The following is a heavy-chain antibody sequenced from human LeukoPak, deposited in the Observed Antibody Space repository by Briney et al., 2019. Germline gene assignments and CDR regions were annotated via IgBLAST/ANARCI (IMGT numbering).Heavy chain of an antibody. CDR1: GYTFTGYY. V-gene: IGHV1-2*02. J-gene: IGHJ5*02. CDR3: ATDRRTVAGTGGWFDP. CDR2: INPNSGGT. Sequence: ASVKVSCKASGYTFTGYYMHWVRQAPGQGLEWMGWINPNSGGTNYAQKFQGRVTMTEDTSTDTAYMELSSLRSEDTAVYYCATDRRTVAGTGGWFDPWGQGTLVTVSS. D-gene: IGHD6-19*01.